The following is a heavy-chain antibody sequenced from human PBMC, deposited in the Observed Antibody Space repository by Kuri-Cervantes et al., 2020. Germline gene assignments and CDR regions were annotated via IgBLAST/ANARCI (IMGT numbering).Heavy chain of an antibody. CDR2: ISAYNGNT. Sequence: ASVKVSCKASGYTFTSYGISWVRQAPGQGLGWMGWISAYNGNTNYAQNLQGRVTMTTDTSTSKSYKELRSLRSDDTAVYYCAGVGNAGGIAAAGGGVDVWGQGTTVTVSS. V-gene: IGHV1-18*01. CDR1: GYTFTSYG. D-gene: IGHD6-13*01. CDR3: AGVGNAGGIAAAGGGVDV. J-gene: IGHJ6*02.